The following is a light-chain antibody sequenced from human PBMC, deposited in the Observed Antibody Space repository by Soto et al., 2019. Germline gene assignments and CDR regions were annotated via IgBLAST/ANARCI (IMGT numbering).Light chain of an antibody. CDR3: QQYNSLLWP. V-gene: IGKV3-15*01. CDR1: QSVSSK. CDR2: GAS. J-gene: IGKJ1*01. Sequence: EILMTQSPATLSVSPGGGATLSCRASQSVSSKLAWYQQKPGQAPRLLIYGASTRATGIPARFSGSGSGTEFTLIISSLQSEDSAVYYCQQYNSLLWPFGQGTKVDIK.